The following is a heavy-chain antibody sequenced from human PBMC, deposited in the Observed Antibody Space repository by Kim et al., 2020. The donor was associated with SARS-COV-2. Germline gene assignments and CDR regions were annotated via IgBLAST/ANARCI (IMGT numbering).Heavy chain of an antibody. J-gene: IGHJ6*02. CDR3: AIDRRGTSWAVYYALGV. D-gene: IGHD3-16*01. CDR1: GFTFSSYD. CDR2: ITPGGDT. Sequence: GGSLRLSCAASGFTFSSYDMHWGRQVTGEGLEWVSTITPGGDTYFADSVRGRFPISREDAKNSLYLHMDSPRAGVTAVYFCAIDRRGTSWAVYYALGVWGRRATVTPSS. V-gene: IGHV3-13*01.